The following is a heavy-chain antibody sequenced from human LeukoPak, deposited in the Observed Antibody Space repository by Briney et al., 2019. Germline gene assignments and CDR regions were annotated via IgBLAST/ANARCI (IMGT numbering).Heavy chain of an antibody. CDR3: ARGGEYSSSFDY. V-gene: IGHV4-4*07. CDR1: GGSISSYY. D-gene: IGHD6-6*01. CDR2: IYTSGST. J-gene: IGHJ4*02. Sequence: ASETLSLTCTVSGGSISSYYWSWIRQPAGKGLEWIGRIYTSGSTNYNPSLKSRVTMSVGTSKNQFSLKLTSVTAADTAVYFCARGGEYSSSFDYWGQGTLVTVSS.